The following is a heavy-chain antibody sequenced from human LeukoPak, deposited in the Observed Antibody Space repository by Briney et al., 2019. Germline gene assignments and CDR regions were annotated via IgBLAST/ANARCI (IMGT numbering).Heavy chain of an antibody. V-gene: IGHV3-23*01. CDR1: GFTFSSDT. CDR3: AKGSSGNYYY. J-gene: IGHJ4*02. D-gene: IGHD3-10*01. Sequence: PGGSLRLSCVASGFTFSSDTMTWVRQAPGKALGWASSVSDSGGTTSYADSVKGRFTISRDNSKNTLYLQMNSLRAEDTATYYCAKGSSGNYYYWGQGTLVTVSS. CDR2: VSDSGGTT.